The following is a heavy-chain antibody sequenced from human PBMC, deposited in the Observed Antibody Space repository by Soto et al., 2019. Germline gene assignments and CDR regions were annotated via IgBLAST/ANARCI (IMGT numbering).Heavy chain of an antibody. CDR3: ARVDPRGVAVVRDY. CDR2: ISGFNGQT. V-gene: IGHV1-18*01. J-gene: IGHJ4*02. CDR1: GNTFASHG. Sequence: QVQLVQSGPEVKKPGASVKVSCKASGNTFASHGFSWVRQAPGQGLEWMGWISGFNGQTNYALKFQGRVTLTTDTSTSTAYMELRGLRSGDTAVYFCARVDPRGVAVVRDYWGQGTLVTVSS. D-gene: IGHD3-10*01.